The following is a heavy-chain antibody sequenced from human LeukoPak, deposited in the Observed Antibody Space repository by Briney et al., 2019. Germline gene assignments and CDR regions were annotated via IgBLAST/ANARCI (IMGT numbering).Heavy chain of an antibody. Sequence: ASVKVSCKASGYTLTNYYLHWVRQAPGQGLEWMGIINPSGGSTSYAQKFQGRLTVTRDMSTSTVYMELSSLRSEDTALYYCARTTEGYCRGRSCYSYYYYMDVWGKGTTVTVSS. CDR3: ARTTEGYCRGRSCYSYYYYMDV. V-gene: IGHV1-46*01. CDR1: GYTLTNYY. D-gene: IGHD2-15*01. J-gene: IGHJ6*03. CDR2: INPSGGST.